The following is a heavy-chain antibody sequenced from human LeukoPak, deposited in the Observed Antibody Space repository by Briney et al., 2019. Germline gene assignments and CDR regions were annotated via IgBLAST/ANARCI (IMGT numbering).Heavy chain of an antibody. CDR2: IYNSGTT. V-gene: IGHV4-4*07. CDR3: ARGAVGATEYFQH. J-gene: IGHJ1*01. CDR1: GASISSHS. D-gene: IGHD1-26*01. Sequence: PSETLSLTCTVSGASISSHSWSWIRQPAGKGLDWIGRIYNSGTTNYNPSLKSRVTMSVDTSKNQPSLKLSSVTAADTAVYYCARGAVGATEYFQHWGQGTLVTVSS.